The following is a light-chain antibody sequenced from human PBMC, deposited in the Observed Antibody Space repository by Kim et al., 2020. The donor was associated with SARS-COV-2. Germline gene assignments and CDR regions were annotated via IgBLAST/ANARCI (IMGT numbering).Light chain of an antibody. Sequence: SADVGDRVTNTCQASQDIKNYLNWYQQKPGKAPKLLIYIASNLEIGVSSRFSGSGSETEFTFTITSLQPEDIETYYCQQYGNMPYTFGQGTELEI. CDR3: QQYGNMPYT. CDR2: IAS. J-gene: IGKJ2*01. CDR1: QDIKNY. V-gene: IGKV1-33*01.